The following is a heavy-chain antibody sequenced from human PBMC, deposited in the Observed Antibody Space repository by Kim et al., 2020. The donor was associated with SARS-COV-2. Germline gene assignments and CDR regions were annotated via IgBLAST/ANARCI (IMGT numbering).Heavy chain of an antibody. CDR2: T. D-gene: IGHD6-19*01. Sequence: TNYNPSLKSRVTMSVDTSKNQFSLKLSSVTAADTAVYYCARGSSGWDFDYWGQGTLVTVSS. J-gene: IGHJ4*02. CDR3: ARGSSGWDFDY. V-gene: IGHV4-4*07.